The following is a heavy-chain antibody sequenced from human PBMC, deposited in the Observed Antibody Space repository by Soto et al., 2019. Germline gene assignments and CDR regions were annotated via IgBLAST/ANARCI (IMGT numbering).Heavy chain of an antibody. CDR1: GFTVSSNY. CDR2: IYSGGST. Sequence: PGGSLRLSCAASGFTVSSNYMSWVRQAPGKGLEWVSVIYSGGSTYYADSVKGRFTISRHNSKNTLYLQMNSLRAEDTAVYYCARGLDRDCSGGSCYDSYYYYMDVWGKGTTVTVSS. V-gene: IGHV3-53*04. CDR3: ARGLDRDCSGGSCYDSYYYYMDV. D-gene: IGHD2-15*01. J-gene: IGHJ6*03.